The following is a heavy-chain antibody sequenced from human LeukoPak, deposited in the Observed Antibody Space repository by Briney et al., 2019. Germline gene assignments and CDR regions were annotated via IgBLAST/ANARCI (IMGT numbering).Heavy chain of an antibody. CDR3: TTERNTAMVSDY. Sequence: PGGSLRLSCAASGFTFTNAWMSWVRQAPGKGLEWVGRIKSKTDGGTTNYAAPVKGRFTISRDDSKDTLYLQMNSLKTEDTAVYYCTTERNTAMVSDYWGQGTLVTVSS. D-gene: IGHD5-18*01. J-gene: IGHJ4*02. CDR2: IKSKTDGGTT. V-gene: IGHV3-15*01. CDR1: GFTFTNAW.